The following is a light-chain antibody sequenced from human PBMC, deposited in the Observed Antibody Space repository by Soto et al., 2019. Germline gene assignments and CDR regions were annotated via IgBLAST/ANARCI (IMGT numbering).Light chain of an antibody. CDR3: QQLNSYPLT. CDR1: QGISSY. Sequence: DIQLTQSPSFLSASVGDRVTLTCRASQGISSYLAWYQQQPGKAPNLLIYAASTLQSGVPSRFSGSGSGTEFTLTISSLQAEDLATYYCQQLNSYPLTFGGGTKVEIK. V-gene: IGKV1-9*01. CDR2: AAS. J-gene: IGKJ4*01.